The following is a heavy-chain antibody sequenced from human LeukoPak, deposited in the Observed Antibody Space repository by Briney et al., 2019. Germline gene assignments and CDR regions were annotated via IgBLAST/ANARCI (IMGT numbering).Heavy chain of an antibody. J-gene: IGHJ4*02. CDR2: IYHSGST. CDR1: GFTFSSYA. V-gene: IGHV4-38-2*01. CDR3: ARGPPLSLGY. Sequence: GSLRLSCAASGFTFSSYAMSWVRQAPGKGLEWIGSIYHSGSTYYNPSLKSRVTISVDTSKNQFSLKLSSVTAADTAVYYCARGPPLSLGYWGQGTLVTVSS.